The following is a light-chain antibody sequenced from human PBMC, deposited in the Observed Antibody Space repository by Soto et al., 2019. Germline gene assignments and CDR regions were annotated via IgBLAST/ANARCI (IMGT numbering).Light chain of an antibody. CDR3: QKSYSTPRT. V-gene: IGKV1-39*01. J-gene: IGKJ4*02. Sequence: DIQMTQSPSSLSASVGDRVTITCRASQSISSYLNWYQQKPGKAPKLLIYAASTLQSGVPSRFSGSGSGTDFTLTISSLQPEDVAIYYCQKSYSTPRTFGGGTKVEIK. CDR2: AAS. CDR1: QSISSY.